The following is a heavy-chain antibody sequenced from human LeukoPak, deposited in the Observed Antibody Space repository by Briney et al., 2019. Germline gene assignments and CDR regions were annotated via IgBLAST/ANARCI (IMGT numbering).Heavy chain of an antibody. J-gene: IGHJ4*02. V-gene: IGHV3-48*04. D-gene: IGHD6-6*01. CDR1: GFTFSSYS. CDR2: ISSSSTTI. CDR3: TSKLGSSSSGY. Sequence: GGSPRLSCAASGFTFSSYSMIWVRQAPGKGLEWVSYISSSSTTIYYADSVRGRFTISRDNAKNSLYLQMNSLRADDTAIYYCTSKLGSSSSGYWGQGTLVTVSS.